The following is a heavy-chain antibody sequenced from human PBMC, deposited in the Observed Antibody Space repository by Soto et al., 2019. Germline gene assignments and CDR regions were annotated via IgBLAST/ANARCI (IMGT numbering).Heavy chain of an antibody. V-gene: IGHV3-74*01. CDR1: GFSFSSYW. J-gene: IGHJ4*02. D-gene: IGHD3-22*01. CDR2: VNTDGSIT. CDR3: VRVGGYYIGY. Sequence: PGGSLRLSCAASGFSFSSYWMHWVRQAPGQGLVWISRVNTDGSITSYADSVKGRFSISRDNAENTVSLQMNSLRADDSAVYYCVRVGGYYIGYWGQGTLVTVSS.